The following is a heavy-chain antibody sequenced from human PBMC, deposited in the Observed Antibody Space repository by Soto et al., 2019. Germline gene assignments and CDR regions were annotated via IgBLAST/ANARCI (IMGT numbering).Heavy chain of an antibody. V-gene: IGHV3-53*01. D-gene: IGHD3-3*01. J-gene: IGHJ6*02. CDR1: GFTVSSNY. CDR3: SREHPYYDFWSGYYTENYFYYGMDV. CDR2: IYSGSST. Sequence: PGGSLRLSCAASGFTVSSNYMSWVRQAPGKGLEWVSVIYSGSSTYYADTVKGRFTTSRDNSKNMLYLQINSMRAGDTAVDYVSREHPYYDFWSGYYTENYFYYGMDVWGQGTTVTVSS.